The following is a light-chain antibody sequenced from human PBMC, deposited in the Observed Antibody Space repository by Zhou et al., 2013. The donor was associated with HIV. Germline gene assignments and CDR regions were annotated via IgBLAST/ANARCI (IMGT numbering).Light chain of an antibody. J-gene: IGKJ5*01. Sequence: EIVMTQSPGTLSVSPGERATLSCRASQSVGTNLAWYQQKTGQAPRLLIYGAFSRATGIPARFSGSGSGTEFTLTISSLEPEDFAVYYCQQRSNWPPSITFGQGTRL. CDR1: QSVGTN. CDR2: GAF. CDR3: QQRSNWPPSIT. V-gene: IGKV3-15*01.